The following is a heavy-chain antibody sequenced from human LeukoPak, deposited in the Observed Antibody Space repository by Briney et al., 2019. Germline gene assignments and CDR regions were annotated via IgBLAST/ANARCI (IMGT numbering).Heavy chain of an antibody. J-gene: IGHJ4*02. CDR1: GFTFDDYA. CDR2: ISWNSGGI. V-gene: IGHV3-9*03. Sequence: GGSLRLSCAASGFTFDDYAMHWVRHAPGKGLEWVSGISWNSGGIGYADSAKGRFTISRDNAKNSLYLQMNSLRAEDMALYYCAGGLPPDYWGQGTLVTVSS. D-gene: IGHD3-16*01. CDR3: AGGLPPDY.